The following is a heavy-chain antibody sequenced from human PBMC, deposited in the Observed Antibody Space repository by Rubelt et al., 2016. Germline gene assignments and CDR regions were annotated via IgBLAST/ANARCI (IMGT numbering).Heavy chain of an antibody. CDR1: GFTFDDYA. CDR3: TREVSPSITARPAIFGY. V-gene: IGHV3-43D*03. Sequence: EVQLVESGGVVVQPGGSLRLSCTVSGFTFDDYAMHWVRQAPGKGLEWVALVSWDGGGSSYGGSVKGRFTISRANAKNTLYLQMNSRRAEDTAVYFCTREVSPSITARPAIFGYWGQGTLVTVSS. CDR2: VSWDGGGS. D-gene: IGHD6-6*01. J-gene: IGHJ4*02.